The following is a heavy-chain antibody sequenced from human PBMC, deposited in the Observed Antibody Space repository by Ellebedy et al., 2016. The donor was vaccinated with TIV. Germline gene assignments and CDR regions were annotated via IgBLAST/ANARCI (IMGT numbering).Heavy chain of an antibody. Sequence: GESLKISCAASGFPFSSFEFNWVRQSPGKGLEWVSYISSSGTTKYYADSVKGRFTISRDNAKNSLYLQLSSLRAEDTAVYYCARGGGCSGGTCYYPDVWGQGTLVTVSS. J-gene: IGHJ4*02. CDR2: ISSSGTTK. CDR1: GFPFSSFE. V-gene: IGHV3-48*03. D-gene: IGHD2-15*01. CDR3: ARGGGCSGGTCYYPDV.